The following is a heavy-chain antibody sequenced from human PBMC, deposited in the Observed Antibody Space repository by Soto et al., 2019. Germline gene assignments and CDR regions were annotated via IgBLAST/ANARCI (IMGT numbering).Heavy chain of an antibody. CDR1: GFTLSNYL. D-gene: IGHD6-19*01. CDR2: INKDGSQK. J-gene: IGHJ4*01. V-gene: IGHV3-7*03. CDR3: GRELWLSN. Sequence: PGGSLRLSCAASGFTLSNYLMTWVRQAPGKGMEWVANINKDGSQKNYVDSVKGRFTIARDNGQNSLSLQINSLRVEDTAVYYCGRELWLSNWGQEALVTISS.